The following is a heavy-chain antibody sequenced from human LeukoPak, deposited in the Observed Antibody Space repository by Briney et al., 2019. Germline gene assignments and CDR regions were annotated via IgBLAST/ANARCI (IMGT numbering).Heavy chain of an antibody. V-gene: IGHV3-21*06. J-gene: IGHJ4*02. CDR3: ARRGFYDSSGYDY. CDR1: GFTFSNYA. CDR2: ISGSSTDI. Sequence: GGSLRLSCTASGFTFSNYAMNWVRQAPGKGLEWVSSISGSSTDIYYADSVKGRFTISRDNAKNSLYLQINSLRAEDTAIYYCARRGFYDSSGYDYWGQGTLVTVSS. D-gene: IGHD3-22*01.